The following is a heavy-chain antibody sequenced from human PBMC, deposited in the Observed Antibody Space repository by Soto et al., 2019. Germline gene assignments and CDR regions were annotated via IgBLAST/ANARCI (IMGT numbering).Heavy chain of an antibody. J-gene: IGHJ6*02. CDR1: GFTFSSYS. CDR3: ARDEVGCSGGSCYSFNYYYGMDV. D-gene: IGHD2-15*01. Sequence: VGSLRLSCAASGFTFSSYSMNWVRQAPGKGLEWVSYISSSSSTIYYADSVKGRFTISRDNAKNSLYLQMNSLRDEDTAVYYCARDEVGCSGGSCYSFNYYYGMDVWGQGTTVTVSS. CDR2: ISSSSSTI. V-gene: IGHV3-48*02.